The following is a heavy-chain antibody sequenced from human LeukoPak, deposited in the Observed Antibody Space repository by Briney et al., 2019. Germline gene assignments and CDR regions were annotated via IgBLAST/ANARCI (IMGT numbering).Heavy chain of an antibody. D-gene: IGHD1-14*01. Sequence: VKVSCKASGGTFSTYVISWVRQAPGQGLEWMGRIIPVVGITNYAQKFQDRVRITVDTSTTTVYMELSSLRPEDTAVYFCASPLPKPTHRTSRLDPWARVPWSSSPQ. CDR2: IIPVVGIT. CDR3: ASPLPKPTHRTSRLDP. J-gene: IGHJ5*02. CDR1: GGTFSTYV. V-gene: IGHV1-69*10.